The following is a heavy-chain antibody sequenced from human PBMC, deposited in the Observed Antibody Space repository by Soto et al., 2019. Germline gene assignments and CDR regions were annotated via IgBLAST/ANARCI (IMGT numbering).Heavy chain of an antibody. CDR2: IIPIFGTA. D-gene: IGHD5-18*01. J-gene: IGHJ6*02. V-gene: IGHV1-69*06. CDR3: AIYSYATTYYYYGMDV. CDR1: GGTFSSYA. Sequence: VASVKVSCKASGGTFSSYAISWVRQAPGQGLEWMGGIIPIFGTANYAQKFQGRVTITADKSTSTAYMELSSLRSEDTAVYYCAIYSYATTYYYYGMDVWGQGTTVTVSS.